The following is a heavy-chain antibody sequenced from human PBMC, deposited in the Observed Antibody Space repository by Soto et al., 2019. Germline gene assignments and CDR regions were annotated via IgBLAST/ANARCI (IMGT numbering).Heavy chain of an antibody. V-gene: IGHV4-59*08. D-gene: IGHD6-13*01. CDR2: MYYSGST. Sequence: PSETLSLTCTVSGASIRNYYWSWIRQPPGKGLEWIGYMYYSGSTNYNPSLKSRVTISVDTSKSQFSLKLSSVTATDTAVYYCVRRKVAAGDYYYYMDVWGKGTTVTVA. CDR3: VRRKVAAGDYYYYMDV. J-gene: IGHJ6*03. CDR1: GASIRNYY.